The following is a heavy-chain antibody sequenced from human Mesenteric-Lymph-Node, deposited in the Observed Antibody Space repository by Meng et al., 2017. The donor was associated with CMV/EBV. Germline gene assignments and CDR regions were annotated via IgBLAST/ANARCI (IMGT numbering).Heavy chain of an antibody. CDR1: YTFIDYG. CDR2: ITAHNGNT. V-gene: IGHV1-18*01. Sequence: YTFIDYGISWVRQAPGQGLEWMGWITAHNGNTKYAPKFQGNVTMTADTSTNTAYMQLRSLRSDDTAVYYCARSTYDRGGYYGTDFDSWGPGTLVTVSS. CDR3: ARSTYDRGGYYGTDFDS. J-gene: IGHJ4*02. D-gene: IGHD3-22*01.